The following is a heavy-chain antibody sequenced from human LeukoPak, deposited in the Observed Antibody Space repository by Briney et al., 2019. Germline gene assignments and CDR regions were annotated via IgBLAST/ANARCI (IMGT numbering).Heavy chain of an antibody. J-gene: IGHJ3*02. D-gene: IGHD3-3*01. V-gene: IGHV4-4*07. CDR1: GGSISSYY. CDR2: IYTSGST. Sequence: PSETLSLTCTVSGGSISSYYWSWIRQPAGKGLEWIGRIYTSGSTNYNPSLKSRVTMSVDTSKSQFSLKLSSVTAADTAVYYCARGPGAISKEAFDIWGQGTMVTVSS. CDR3: ARGPGAISKEAFDI.